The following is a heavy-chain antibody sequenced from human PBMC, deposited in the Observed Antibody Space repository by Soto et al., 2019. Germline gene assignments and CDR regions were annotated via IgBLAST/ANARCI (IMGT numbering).Heavy chain of an antibody. Sequence: EVQLVESGGGLVQPGESLRLSCAASGFTISGYWMSWVRQAPGKGLEWVASIKQDENTRHYVDSVKGRFTISRDNANNLLSLQMNSLRGDDTAVYYCARLMGDVTTYDYWGQGTLVTVSS. CDR3: ARLMGDVTTYDY. CDR2: IKQDENTR. CDR1: GFTISGYW. D-gene: IGHD2-8*01. V-gene: IGHV3-7*01. J-gene: IGHJ4*02.